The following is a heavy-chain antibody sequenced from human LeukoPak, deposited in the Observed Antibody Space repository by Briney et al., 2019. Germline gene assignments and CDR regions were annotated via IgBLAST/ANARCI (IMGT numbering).Heavy chain of an antibody. CDR2: IYYSGST. Sequence: SETLSLTCTVSGGSISSYYWSWIRQPPGKGLEWIGSIYYSGSTYYNPSLKSRVTISVDTSKNQFSLKLSSVTAADTAVYYCARHGSLPYYDFWSGYYPPYYFVYWGQGTLVTVSS. J-gene: IGHJ4*02. V-gene: IGHV4-59*05. D-gene: IGHD3-3*01. CDR3: ARHGSLPYYDFWSGYYPPYYFVY. CDR1: GGSISSYY.